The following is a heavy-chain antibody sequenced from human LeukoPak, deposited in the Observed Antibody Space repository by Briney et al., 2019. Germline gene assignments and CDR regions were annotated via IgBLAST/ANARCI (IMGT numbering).Heavy chain of an antibody. V-gene: IGHV3-15*01. J-gene: IGHJ4*02. CDR3: TTGTWVQLWLPDY. CDR1: GFIFINFV. Sequence: PGGSLRLSCAASGFIFINFVMHWVRQAPGKGLEWVGHIKSKTDGWTTDYAAPVKGRFIISRDDSKNTLYLELNSLKTEDTAVYYCTTGTWVQLWLPDYWGQGTLVTVSS. CDR2: IKSKTDGWTT. D-gene: IGHD5-18*01.